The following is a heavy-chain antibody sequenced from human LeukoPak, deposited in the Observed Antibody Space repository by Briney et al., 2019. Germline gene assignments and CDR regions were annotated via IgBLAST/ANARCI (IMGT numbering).Heavy chain of an antibody. D-gene: IGHD6-13*01. CDR3: ARVVHSSSWPDYYYYYMDV. CDR1: GDSMSSSSFY. CDR2: IYYTGTT. Sequence: PSETLSLTCTVSGDSMSSSSFYWAWIRQPPGKGLEWIGNIYYTGTTYYNPSLKSRVAVSADTSKNQFSLKLNSVAAADTAVYYCARVVHSSSWPDYYYYYMDVWGKGTTVTVSS. J-gene: IGHJ6*03. V-gene: IGHV4-39*07.